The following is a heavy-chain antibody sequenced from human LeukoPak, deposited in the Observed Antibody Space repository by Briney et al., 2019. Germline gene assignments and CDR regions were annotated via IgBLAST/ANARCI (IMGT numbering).Heavy chain of an antibody. D-gene: IGHD2-15*01. V-gene: IGHV3-21*01. CDR3: ARDRRDCSGGSCYTRNAFDI. J-gene: IGHJ3*02. CDR1: GFTFSSYS. Sequence: GGSLRLSCAASGFTFSSYSMNWVRQAPGKGLEWVSSISSSSSYIYYADSVKGRFTISRDNAKNSLYLQMNSLRAEDTAVYYCARDRRDCSGGSCYTRNAFDIWGQGTMVTVSS. CDR2: ISSSSSYI.